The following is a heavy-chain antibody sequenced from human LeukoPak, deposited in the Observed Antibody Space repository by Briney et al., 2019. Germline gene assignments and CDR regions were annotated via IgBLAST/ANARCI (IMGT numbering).Heavy chain of an antibody. V-gene: IGHV3-48*01. J-gene: IGHJ4*02. CDR3: ARERPLDY. Sequence: PGGSLRLSCATSGFTFSNFAMNWVRQAPGKGPEWVSFISNSGSDMYYRDSVKGRFTISRDNAENSLYLQMDSLRAEDTAVYFCARERPLDYWGQGTLVTVSS. CDR2: ISNSGSDM. CDR1: GFTFSNFA.